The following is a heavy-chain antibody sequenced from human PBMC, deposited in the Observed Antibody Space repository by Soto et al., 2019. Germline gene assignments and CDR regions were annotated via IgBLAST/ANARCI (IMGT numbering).Heavy chain of an antibody. CDR3: ARGGSSVYFDY. J-gene: IGHJ4*02. CDR2: IYYSGST. CDR1: GGSISSGGYY. Sequence: QVQLQESGPGLVKPSQTLSLTCTVSGGSISSGGYYWSWIRQHPGKGLEWIGYIYYSGSTYYNPSLKSRVTISVDTSKNQCSLKLSAVTAADTGVYYCARGGSSVYFDYWGQGTLVTVSS. V-gene: IGHV4-31*03. D-gene: IGHD6-13*01.